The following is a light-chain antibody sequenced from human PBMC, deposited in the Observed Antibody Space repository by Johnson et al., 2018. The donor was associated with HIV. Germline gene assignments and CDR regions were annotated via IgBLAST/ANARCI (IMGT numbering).Light chain of an antibody. CDR2: DDN. CDR1: SSNIGNNY. CDR3: GTWDSSVSGFV. Sequence: QPVLTQPPSVSAAPGQKVTISCSGSSSNIGNNYVSWYQQLPGTAPRIVTYDDNKRPSGIPDRVSGSKSGTSATLGITGLQTGDEAYYYCGTWDSSVSGFVFGTGTKVTVL. J-gene: IGLJ1*01. V-gene: IGLV1-51*01.